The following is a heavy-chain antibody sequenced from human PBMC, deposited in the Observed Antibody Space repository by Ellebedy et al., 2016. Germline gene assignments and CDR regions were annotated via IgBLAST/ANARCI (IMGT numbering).Heavy chain of an antibody. J-gene: IGHJ5*02. V-gene: IGHV4-59*12. Sequence: SETLSLXCTVSGGSISSYYWSWIRQPPGKGLEWIGYIYYSGTTYYNPSLKSRVTISVDTSKNQFSLKLSSVTAADTAVYYCARDRRHWFNPWGQGTLVTVSS. CDR1: GGSISSYY. CDR3: ARDRRHWFNP. CDR2: IYYSGTT.